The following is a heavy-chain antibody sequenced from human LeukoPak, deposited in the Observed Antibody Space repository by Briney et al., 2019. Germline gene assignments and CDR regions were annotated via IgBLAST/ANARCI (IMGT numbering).Heavy chain of an antibody. CDR1: GFTFSSYG. V-gene: IGHV3-33*01. CDR3: ARRSDPMKKRGCGYGMDV. Sequence: PGRSLRLSCAASGFTFSSYGMHWVRQAPGKGLEWVADIWYDGSNKYYADSVKGRFTISRDNSKNTLYLQMNSLRAEDTAVYYCARRSDPMKKRGCGYGMDVWGQGTTVTVSS. D-gene: IGHD6-19*01. J-gene: IGHJ6*02. CDR2: IWYDGSNK.